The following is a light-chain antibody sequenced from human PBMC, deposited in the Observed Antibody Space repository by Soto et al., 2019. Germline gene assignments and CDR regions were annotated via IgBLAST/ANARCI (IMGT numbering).Light chain of an antibody. CDR3: QQYGTFPFS. CDR1: QSLSGW. V-gene: IGKV1-5*01. J-gene: IGKJ2*01. Sequence: DIQLTQTPSTLSASIGDRVTITCRASQSLSGWLAWYQQTPGKPPKVLIYGASNLQSGVPPRFSGSGSGTDFTLTITRLEPEDFALFYCQQYGTFPFSFGQGTKVDIK. CDR2: GAS.